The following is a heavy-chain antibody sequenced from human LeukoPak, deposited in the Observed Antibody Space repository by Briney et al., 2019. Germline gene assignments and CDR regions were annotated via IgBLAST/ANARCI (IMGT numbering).Heavy chain of an antibody. J-gene: IGHJ4*02. Sequence: GGSLRLSCAASGFTFDDYAMHWVRQAPGKGLEWVSGISWNSGSIGYADSVKGRFTISRDNAKNSLYLQLINLRAEDTAVYYCAKDRVSLIRGVSPFDHWGQGSLDIVSS. CDR3: AKDRVSLIRGVSPFDH. D-gene: IGHD3-10*01. V-gene: IGHV3-9*01. CDR1: GFTFDDYA. CDR2: ISWNSGSI.